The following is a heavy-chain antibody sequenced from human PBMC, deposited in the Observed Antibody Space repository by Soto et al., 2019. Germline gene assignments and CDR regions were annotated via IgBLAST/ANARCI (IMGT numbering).Heavy chain of an antibody. V-gene: IGHV1-69*13. CDR2: IIPIFGTA. CDR1: GGTFSRDA. J-gene: IGHJ4*02. Sequence: SLKVSCKASGGTFSRDAISWVRQAPRQGLEWMGGIIPIFGTANYAQKFQGRVTITADESTSTAYMELSSLRSEDTAVYYCARDYYGSGSYYKPFDYWGQGTLVTVSS. D-gene: IGHD3-10*01. CDR3: ARDYYGSGSYYKPFDY.